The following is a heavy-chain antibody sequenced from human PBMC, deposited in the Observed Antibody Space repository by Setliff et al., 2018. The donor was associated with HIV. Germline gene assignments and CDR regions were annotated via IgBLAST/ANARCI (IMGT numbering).Heavy chain of an antibody. D-gene: IGHD2-8*01. J-gene: IGHJ3*02. V-gene: IGHV1-2*02. CDR2: LNPNSSDT. Sequence: ASVKVSCKASGYTFTDYYIHWVRQAPGQGLEWMGWLNPNSSDTNYAQKFQGRVTVTRDTSISTAYMDLSRLRSDDTAVYYCARDSLYLYKSTWYGVFDIWGQGTMVTVSS. CDR1: GYTFTDYY. CDR3: ARDSLYLYKSTWYGVFDI.